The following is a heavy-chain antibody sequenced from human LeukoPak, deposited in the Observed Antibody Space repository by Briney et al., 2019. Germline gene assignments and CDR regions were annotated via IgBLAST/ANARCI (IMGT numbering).Heavy chain of an antibody. J-gene: IGHJ4*02. V-gene: IGHV4-59*01. D-gene: IGHD3-3*01. CDR3: ARVIMDFWSGLAATFDY. CDR1: VGSISSYC. CDR2: IYYSGST. Sequence: SETLSLTCTVSVGSISSYCWSWIRQPPGEGLEWIGYIYYSGSTNYNPSLKSRVTISVDTSKNQFSLKLSSVTAADTAVYYCARVIMDFWSGLAATFDYWGQGTLFTVSS.